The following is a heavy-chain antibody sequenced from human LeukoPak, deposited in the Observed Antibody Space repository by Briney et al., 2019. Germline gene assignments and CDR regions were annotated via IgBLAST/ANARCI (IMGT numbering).Heavy chain of an antibody. D-gene: IGHD6-13*01. Sequence: GGSLRLSCAASGFTFSSYAMSWVRQAPGKGLEWVSAISGSGGSTYYAASVKGRFTISRDNSKNTLYLQMNSLRAEDTAVYYCAKGEKGYSSTYYFDYWGQGTLVTVSS. CDR1: GFTFSSYA. J-gene: IGHJ4*02. CDR2: ISGSGGST. CDR3: AKGEKGYSSTYYFDY. V-gene: IGHV3-23*01.